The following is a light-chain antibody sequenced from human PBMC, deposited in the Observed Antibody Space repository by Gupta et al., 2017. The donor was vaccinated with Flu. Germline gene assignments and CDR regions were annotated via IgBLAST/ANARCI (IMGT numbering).Light chain of an antibody. CDR1: QGLVYSDGNTY. CDR3: MQGAHWPWA. J-gene: IGKJ1*01. V-gene: IGKV2-30*01. CDR2: LVS. Sequence: VILGQAASISCRSSQGLVYSDGNTYLHWFQQRPGQSPRRLIHLVSHRDSGVPDRFSGSGSGTDFTLKISRVEAEDVGVYFCMQGAHWPWAFGQGTKVEIK.